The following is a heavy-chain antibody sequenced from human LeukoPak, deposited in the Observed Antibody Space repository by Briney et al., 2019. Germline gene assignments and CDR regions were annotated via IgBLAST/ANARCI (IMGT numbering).Heavy chain of an antibody. CDR2: ISRSVDNT. CDR1: GVTFSSYA. CDR3: AKLGYSGSFYARGDAFDI. J-gene: IGHJ3*02. D-gene: IGHD1-26*01. Sequence: GGSLRLSCAASGVTFSSYAMSWVRHAPGKGLEWVSGISRSVDNTYFADSVKGRFTISRDNSKNTLYLQMNSLRAEDTALYYCAKLGYSGSFYARGDAFDIWGQGTMVTVSP. V-gene: IGHV3-23*01.